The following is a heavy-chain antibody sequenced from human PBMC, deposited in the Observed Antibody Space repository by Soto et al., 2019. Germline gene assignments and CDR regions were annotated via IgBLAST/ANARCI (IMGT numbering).Heavy chain of an antibody. CDR2: ISSSSSTI. V-gene: IGHV3-48*01. D-gene: IGHD4-4*01. CDR3: ARERNLVTAL. J-gene: IGHJ3*01. CDR1: GFTFSSYS. Sequence: GGSLRLSCAASGFTFSSYSMNWVRQAPGKGLEWVSYISSSSSTIYYADSVKGRFTISRDNAKNSLYLQMNSLRAEETAVYYCARERNLVTALWGQGTMVTVSS.